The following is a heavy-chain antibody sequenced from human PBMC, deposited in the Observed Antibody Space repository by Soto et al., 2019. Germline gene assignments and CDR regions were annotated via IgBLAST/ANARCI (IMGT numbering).Heavy chain of an antibody. CDR3: ARDPQYGDYYFDF. J-gene: IGHJ4*02. V-gene: IGHV4-4*07. CDR2: IYVSGST. Sequence: ETLSLTCTVSGGSISSYYWSWIRQPAGKGLEWIGRIYVSGSTNYNPSLKSRVTMSVDMSKNQFSLRLSSVTAADTAVYYCARDPQYGDYYFDFWGQGTLVTVSS. D-gene: IGHD4-17*01. CDR1: GGSISSYY.